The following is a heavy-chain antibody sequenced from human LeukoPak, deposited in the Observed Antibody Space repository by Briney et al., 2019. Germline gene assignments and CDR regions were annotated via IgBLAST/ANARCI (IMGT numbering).Heavy chain of an antibody. CDR2: IYAAET. V-gene: IGHV4-4*07. D-gene: IGHD6-19*01. J-gene: IGHJ6*03. CDR1: GASISDYY. CDR3: ARARGGVSGSYYYYYMDV. Sequence: SETLSLTCNVSGASISDYYWSWIRQSAGKGLEWIGRIYAAETDFNPSLKSRVTISVDTSKNQFSLKLSSVTAADTAVYYCARARGGVSGSYYYYYMDVWGKGTTVTISS.